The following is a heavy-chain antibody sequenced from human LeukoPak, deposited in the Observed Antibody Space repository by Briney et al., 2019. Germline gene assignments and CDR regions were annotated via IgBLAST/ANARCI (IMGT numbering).Heavy chain of an antibody. J-gene: IGHJ4*02. CDR2: IYYSGST. CDR1: GGSISSYY. D-gene: IGHD1-26*01. V-gene: IGHV4-59*12. Sequence: SETLSLTCTVSGGSISSYYWSWIRQPPGKGLEWIGSIYYSGSTYYNPSLKSRVTISVDTSKNQFSLKLSSVTAADTAVYYCARVSGSYFDYWGQGTLVTVSS. CDR3: ARVSGSYFDY.